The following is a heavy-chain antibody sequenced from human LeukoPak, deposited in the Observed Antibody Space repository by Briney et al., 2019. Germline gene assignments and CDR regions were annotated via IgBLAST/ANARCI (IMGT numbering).Heavy chain of an antibody. CDR1: GYTFSNHG. J-gene: IGHJ4*02. CDR3: ARATRRDGYNFFGY. D-gene: IGHD5-24*01. V-gene: IGHV1-18*01. Sequence: GASVRVSCKASGYTFSNHGVTWVRQARGQGLEWMGWISAYKGNTNYAKKFQGRVTMTKVTSTSTAYMELRSLRSEDTAVYYCARATRRDGYNFFGYWGQGTLVTVSS. CDR2: ISAYKGNT.